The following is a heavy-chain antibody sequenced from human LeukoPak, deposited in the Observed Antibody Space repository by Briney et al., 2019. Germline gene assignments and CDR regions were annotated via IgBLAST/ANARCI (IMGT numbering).Heavy chain of an antibody. CDR3: ARDFNWGFDY. V-gene: IGHV3-9*03. CDR2: ISWNSGSI. J-gene: IGHJ4*02. Sequence: GGSLRLSCAASGFTFDDYAMHWVRQAPGKGLEWVSGISWNSGSIGYADSVKGRFSISRDDSKYTVNLEMNSLRTEDMAVYYCARDFNWGFDYWGQGTLASVSS. D-gene: IGHD7-27*01. CDR1: GFTFDDYA.